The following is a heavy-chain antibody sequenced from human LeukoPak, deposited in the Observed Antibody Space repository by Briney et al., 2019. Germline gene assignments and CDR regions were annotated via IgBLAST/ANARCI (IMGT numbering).Heavy chain of an antibody. J-gene: IGHJ6*03. D-gene: IGHD5-18*01. CDR3: ARDGGYSYGYAPSYYYYMDV. V-gene: IGHV1-46*01. Sequence: ASVKVSCKASGYTFTSYGISWVRQAPGQGLEWMGIINPSGGSTSYAQKFQGRVTITADESTSTAYMELSSLRSEDTAVYYCARDGGYSYGYAPSYYYYMDVWGKGTTVTVSS. CDR2: INPSGGST. CDR1: GYTFTSYG.